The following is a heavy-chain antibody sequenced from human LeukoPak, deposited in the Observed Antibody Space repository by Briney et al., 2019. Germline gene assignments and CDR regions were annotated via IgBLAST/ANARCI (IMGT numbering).Heavy chain of an antibody. CDR3: AKDRALWRLQYYFDY. V-gene: IGHV3-23*01. D-gene: IGHD6-25*01. CDR2: ISGSGGST. J-gene: IGHJ4*02. CDR1: GFTFSSYA. Sequence: PGGSLRLSCAASGFTFSSYAMSWVRQAPGKGLEWVSGISGSGGSTYYADSVKGRFTISRDNSKNTVYLQMNSLRAEDTAVYYCAKDRALWRLQYYFDYWGQGTLVTVSS.